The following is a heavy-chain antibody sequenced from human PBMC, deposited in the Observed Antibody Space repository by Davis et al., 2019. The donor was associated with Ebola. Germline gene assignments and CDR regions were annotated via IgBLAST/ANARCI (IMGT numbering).Heavy chain of an antibody. CDR2: VSCTGFST. Sequence: GESLKISCAASGFTFSSSAMTWIRQAPGKGLEWVSAVSCTGFSTYYADSVKGRFTISRDNSKNTLYLQMNGLKAEDTAVYYCAKDLGYGPYYFDSWGQGTLVTVSS. V-gene: IGHV3-23*01. CDR3: AKDLGYGPYYFDS. J-gene: IGHJ4*02. CDR1: GFTFSSSA. D-gene: IGHD5-18*01.